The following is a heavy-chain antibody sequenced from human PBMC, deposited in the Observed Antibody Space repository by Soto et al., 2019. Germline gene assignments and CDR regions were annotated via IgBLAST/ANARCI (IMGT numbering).Heavy chain of an antibody. D-gene: IGHD2-2*01. CDR2: IRSKAYGGTT. V-gene: IGHV3-49*03. J-gene: IGHJ3*01. CDR3: TRDIEENQLLYDALDF. CDR1: GFTFGDYA. Sequence: PGGSLRLSCTASGFTFGDYAMSWFRQAPGKGLEWVGFIRSKAYGGTTEYAASVKGRFTISRDDSKSIAYLQMNSLKTEDTAVYYCTRDIEENQLLYDALDFWGQGTMVTVSS.